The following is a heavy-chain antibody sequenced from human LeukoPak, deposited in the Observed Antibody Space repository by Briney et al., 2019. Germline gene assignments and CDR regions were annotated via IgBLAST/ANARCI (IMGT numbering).Heavy chain of an antibody. J-gene: IGHJ4*02. D-gene: IGHD3-10*01. CDR1: GFTFSSYG. CDR2: IRYDGSNK. Sequence: GGSLRLSCAASGFTFSSYGMHWVRQAPGKGLEWVAFIRYDGSNKYYADSVKGRFTISRDNSKNTLYLQMNSLRAEDTAVYYCAKDRHYGSGSYFTFDYWGQGTLSPSPQ. V-gene: IGHV3-30*02. CDR3: AKDRHYGSGSYFTFDY.